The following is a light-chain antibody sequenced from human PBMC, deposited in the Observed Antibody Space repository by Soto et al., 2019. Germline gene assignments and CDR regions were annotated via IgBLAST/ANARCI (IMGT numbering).Light chain of an antibody. J-gene: IGKJ1*01. V-gene: IGKV1-39*01. CDR1: QYIITS. Sequence: DIHMTQSPSSLSASGRNRDTITCLPSQYIITSLNGYHQKPAKDPKLLLYPTATFQSGVPSTISGSGSWTNFTLPTISLQPEDFATSYCQQSYSSLWTFGQGTKVDIK. CDR3: QQSYSSLWT. CDR2: PTA.